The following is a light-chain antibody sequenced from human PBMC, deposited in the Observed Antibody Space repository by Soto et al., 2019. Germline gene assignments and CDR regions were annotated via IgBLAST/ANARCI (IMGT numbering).Light chain of an antibody. CDR3: QQYGSSP. V-gene: IGKV3D-20*01. J-gene: IGKJ3*01. CDR1: QSVSSSY. CDR2: DAS. Sequence: EIELTQSPATLSLSAGERATLSCGASQSVSSSYLAWYQQKPGLAPRLLIYDASSRATGIPDRFSGSGYGTDFTLTISRLEPEYFAVYYCQQYGSSPFGPGTKVDIK.